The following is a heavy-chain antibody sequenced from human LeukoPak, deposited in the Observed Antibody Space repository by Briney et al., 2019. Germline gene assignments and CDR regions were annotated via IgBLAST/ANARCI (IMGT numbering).Heavy chain of an antibody. CDR2: INPSGGST. D-gene: IGHD2/OR15-2a*01. CDR3: ARAFYVWWFDP. Sequence: GASVKVSCKASGYAFTGYYMHWVRQAPGQGLEWMGIINPSGGSTSYAQKFQGRVTMTRDMSTSTVYMELSSLRSEDTAVYYCARAFYVWWFDPWGQGTLVTVSS. V-gene: IGHV1-46*01. CDR1: GYAFTGYY. J-gene: IGHJ5*02.